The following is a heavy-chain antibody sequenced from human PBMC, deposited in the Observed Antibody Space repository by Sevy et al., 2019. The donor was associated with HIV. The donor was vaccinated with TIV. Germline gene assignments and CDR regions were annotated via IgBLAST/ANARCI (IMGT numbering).Heavy chain of an antibody. CDR3: AKDNYYDNNAGFDY. Sequence: GGSLRLSCATSGFTFSSHAMHWVRQAPGKGLEWVAIIWFDGSNEYYADSVKGRFTISRDNSKNTLYLQMNNLGAEDTAVYYCAKDNYYDNNAGFDYWGQGTLVTVSS. CDR1: GFTFSSHA. D-gene: IGHD3-16*01. V-gene: IGHV3-33*06. CDR2: IWFDGSNE. J-gene: IGHJ4*02.